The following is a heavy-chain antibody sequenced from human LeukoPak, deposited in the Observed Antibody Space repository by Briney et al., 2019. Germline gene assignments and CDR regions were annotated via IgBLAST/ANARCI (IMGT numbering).Heavy chain of an antibody. CDR3: ARHTFYYYDSSGYYVRPFDY. V-gene: IGHV4-39*01. J-gene: IGHJ4*02. CDR1: GGSIRGSNLY. Sequence: SETLSLTCTVSGGSIRGSNLYWGWHRQPPGKGLEWLGSIYYSGSNYYNPSLESRITISVDTSKNQFSLKLISVTAADTAVYYCARHTFYYYDSSGYYVRPFDYWGQGTLVTVSS. CDR2: IYYSGSN. D-gene: IGHD3-22*01.